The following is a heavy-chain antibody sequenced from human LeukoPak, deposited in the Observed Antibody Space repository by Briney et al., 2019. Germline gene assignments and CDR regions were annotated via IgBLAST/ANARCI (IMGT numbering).Heavy chain of an antibody. CDR3: ARGLGAVAGYDY. V-gene: IGHV1-8*02. CDR1: GGTFSIYA. D-gene: IGHD6-19*01. CDR2: MNPNSGNT. J-gene: IGHJ4*02. Sequence: ASVKVSCKASGGTFSIYAISWVRQATGQGLEWMGWMNPNSGNTGYAQKFQGRVTMTRNTSISTAYMELSSLRSEDTAVYYCARGLGAVAGYDYWGQGTLVTVSS.